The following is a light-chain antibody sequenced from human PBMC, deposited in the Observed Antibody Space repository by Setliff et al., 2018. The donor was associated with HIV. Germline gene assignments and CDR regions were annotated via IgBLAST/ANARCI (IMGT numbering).Light chain of an antibody. V-gene: IGLV2-14*01. CDR1: RSDVGGYNS. CDR2: DVS. J-gene: IGLJ2*01. CDR3: SSYTSSSTWV. Sequence: QSALTQPASVSGSPGQAITISCTGTRSDVGGYNSVSWYQQLPGKAPKLIIYDVSKRPSGVSNRFSGSKSGNTASLTISGLQAEDEADYYCSSYTSSSTWVFGGGTQLTVL.